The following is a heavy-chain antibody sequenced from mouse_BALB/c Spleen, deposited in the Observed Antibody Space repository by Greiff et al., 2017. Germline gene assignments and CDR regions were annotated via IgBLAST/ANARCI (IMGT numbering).Heavy chain of an antibody. CDR1: GYSITSGYY. D-gene: IGHD1-1*01. Sequence: EVQLQQSGPGLVKPSQSLSLTCSVTGYSITSGYYWNWIRQFPGNKLEWMGYISYDGSNNYNPSLKNRISITRDTSKNQFFLKLNSVTTEDTATYYCARDDYGSSYGSFFAYWGQGTLVTVSA. V-gene: IGHV3-6*02. CDR2: ISYDGSN. CDR3: ARDDYGSSYGSFFAY. J-gene: IGHJ3*01.